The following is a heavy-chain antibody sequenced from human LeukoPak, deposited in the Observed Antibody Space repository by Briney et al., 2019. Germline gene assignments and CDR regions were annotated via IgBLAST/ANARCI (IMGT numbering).Heavy chain of an antibody. CDR2: ISGSGGST. D-gene: IGHD2-15*01. CDR1: GFTFSDYY. J-gene: IGHJ3*02. V-gene: IGHV3-23*01. CDR3: AKDVPDIVVVVAATSLGAFDI. Sequence: GGSLRLSCAASGFTFSDYYMSWIRQAPGKGLEWVSAISGSGGSTYYADSVKGRFTISRDNSKNTLYLQMNSLRAEDTAVYYCAKDVPDIVVVVAATSLGAFDIWGQGTMVTVSS.